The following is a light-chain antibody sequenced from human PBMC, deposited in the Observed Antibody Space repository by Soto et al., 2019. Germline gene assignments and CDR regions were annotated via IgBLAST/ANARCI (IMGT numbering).Light chain of an antibody. CDR1: QNLNNW. Sequence: DIQMTQSPSTLYASVGDRVTITCRASQNLNNWLAWYQQKPGKVPKLLIYKVSTLETGVPSRFRGSGSETEFTLTISSLQPDDFAMYYCLQYKSYSLIKFGQGTRLDLK. V-gene: IGKV1-5*03. CDR3: LQYKSYSLIK. CDR2: KVS. J-gene: IGKJ5*01.